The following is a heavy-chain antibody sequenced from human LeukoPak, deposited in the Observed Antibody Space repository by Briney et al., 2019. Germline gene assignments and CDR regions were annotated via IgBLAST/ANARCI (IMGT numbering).Heavy chain of an antibody. CDR3: ARGPTYQPIDF. CDR2: INHSGST. CDR1: GGSFSVCY. Sequence: SETLSLTCAVYGGSFSVCYWSWIRQPPRKGLEWIGEINHSGSTNYNPSLKSRVTISVDTSKNQFSLKLSSVTAADTAVYYCARGPTYQPIDFWGQGTLVTVSS. J-gene: IGHJ4*02. V-gene: IGHV4-34*01. D-gene: IGHD2-2*01.